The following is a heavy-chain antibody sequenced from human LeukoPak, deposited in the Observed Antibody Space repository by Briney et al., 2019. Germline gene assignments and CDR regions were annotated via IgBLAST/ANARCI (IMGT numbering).Heavy chain of an antibody. J-gene: IGHJ4*02. CDR2: IYYSGST. CDR3: ARAVGTTTTLFDY. Sequence: PSETLSLTCTVSGESISGFYWTWIRQPPGKGLEWIGYIYYSGSTNYNPSLKSRVTISVDTSKNQFSLELSSVTAADTAVYYCARAVGTTTTLFDYWGQGTLVTVSS. V-gene: IGHV4-59*08. CDR1: GESISGFY. D-gene: IGHD1-26*01.